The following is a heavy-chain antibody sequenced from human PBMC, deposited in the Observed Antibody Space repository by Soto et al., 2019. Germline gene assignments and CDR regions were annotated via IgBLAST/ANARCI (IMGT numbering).Heavy chain of an antibody. CDR1: GGSISSYY. CDR3: ARSVFP. V-gene: IGHV4-59*01. Sequence: PSETLSLTCTVSGGSISSYYWTWIRQPPGKRLEWIGYIYYSGSTTYNPSLKSRVTMSVDTSKNQFSLEVNSVTAADTAVYYCARSVFPWGQGTLVTVSS. CDR2: IYYSGST. J-gene: IGHJ5*02.